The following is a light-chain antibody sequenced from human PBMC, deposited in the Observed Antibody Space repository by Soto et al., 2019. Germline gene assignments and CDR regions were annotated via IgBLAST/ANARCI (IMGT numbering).Light chain of an antibody. CDR2: EVN. CDR3: CSYAGGSTDVL. Sequence: QSVLTQPASVSGSPGQSITISCTGTNSDVGSYDLVSWYQQHPGKAPKLMIFEVNKRPSGVSNRFSGSKSGNTASLTISGLQAEDESDYYCCSYAGGSTDVLFGGGTKLTVL. CDR1: NSDVGSYDL. V-gene: IGLV2-23*02. J-gene: IGLJ3*02.